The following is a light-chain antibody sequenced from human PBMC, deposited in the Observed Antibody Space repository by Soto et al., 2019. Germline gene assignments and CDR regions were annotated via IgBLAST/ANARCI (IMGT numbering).Light chain of an antibody. Sequence: QSVLTQPPSASGTPGQRVTISCSGSSSNIGSNTVNWYQLLPGTAPKLLIYPNNDRPSGVPDRFSGSKSGTSASLAISGLQSEDEADYYCAAWDDSLNGAVFGGGTQLTVL. CDR1: SSNIGSNT. J-gene: IGLJ2*01. CDR2: PNN. CDR3: AAWDDSLNGAV. V-gene: IGLV1-44*01.